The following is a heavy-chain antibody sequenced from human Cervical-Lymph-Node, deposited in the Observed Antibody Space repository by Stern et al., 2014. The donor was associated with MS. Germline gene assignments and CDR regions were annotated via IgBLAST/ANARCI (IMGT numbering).Heavy chain of an antibody. CDR3: ARDYYGSGSYYNRAFDI. J-gene: IGHJ3*02. V-gene: IGHV3-33*01. CDR1: GFTFSSYG. Sequence: VHLVESGGGVVQPGRSLRLSCAASGFTFSSYGMHWVRQAPGKGLEWVAVIWNDGSNKYYADSVKGRFTISRDNSKNTLYLQMNSLRAEDTAVYYCARDYYGSGSYYNRAFDIWGQGTMVTVSS. CDR2: IWNDGSNK. D-gene: IGHD3-10*01.